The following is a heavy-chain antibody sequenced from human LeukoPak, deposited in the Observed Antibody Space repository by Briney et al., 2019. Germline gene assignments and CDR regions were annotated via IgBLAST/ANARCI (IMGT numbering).Heavy chain of an antibody. Sequence: GGSLKISCXGSGYSFTSYWIGWVRQMPGKGLKWMGIIYPGDSDTRYSPSFQGQVTISADKSISTAYLQWSSLKASDTAMYYCARTSGSYKYYFDYWGQGTLVTVSS. CDR3: ARTSGSYKYYFDY. V-gene: IGHV5-51*01. J-gene: IGHJ4*02. D-gene: IGHD1-26*01. CDR2: IYPGDSDT. CDR1: GYSFTSYW.